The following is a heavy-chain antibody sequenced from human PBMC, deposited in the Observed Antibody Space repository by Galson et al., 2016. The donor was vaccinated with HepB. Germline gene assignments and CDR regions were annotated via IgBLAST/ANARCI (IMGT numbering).Heavy chain of an antibody. CDR1: VFTFAGYA. J-gene: IGHJ4*02. CDR3: GKGAGYGSGWVDY. D-gene: IGHD6-19*01. CDR2: IVWNIVSV. Sequence: SLRLSFAASVFTFAGYAMPSVRQAPGMGLEWVSVIVWNIVSVGYADPVKGRFIISRDNAKNSLYRQMNSLRADDTALYYCGKGAGYGSGWVDYWGQGTLVTASS. V-gene: IGHV3-9*01.